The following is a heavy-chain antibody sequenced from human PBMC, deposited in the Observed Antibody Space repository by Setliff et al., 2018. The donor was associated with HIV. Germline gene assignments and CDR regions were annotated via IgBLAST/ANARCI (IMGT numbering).Heavy chain of an antibody. Sequence: PSETLSLTCTVSGGSISSGGYYWSWIRQPAGKGLEWIGHIYTSGSTKYNPSLKGRVTISVDTSKNQFSLKLSSVTAADAAVYYCASRVYYYDSSGYLREEGFDPWGQGTLVTVSS. CDR2: IYTSGST. V-gene: IGHV4-61*09. CDR1: GGSISSGGYY. D-gene: IGHD3-22*01. CDR3: ASRVYYYDSSGYLREEGFDP. J-gene: IGHJ5*02.